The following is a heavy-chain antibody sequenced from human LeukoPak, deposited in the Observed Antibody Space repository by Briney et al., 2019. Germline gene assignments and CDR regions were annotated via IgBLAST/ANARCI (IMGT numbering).Heavy chain of an antibody. V-gene: IGHV1-2*02. Sequence: ALVKVSCKASGYTVTGYYMHWVRQAPGQRGGWLGWINPNSGGTNYAQKFQGRVTMTRDPAISTANMGLSKLAADDTAVYYCARDVGWFGDDHGFDYWGQGTLVTVSS. J-gene: IGHJ4*02. CDR2: INPNSGGT. CDR3: ARDVGWFGDDHGFDY. D-gene: IGHD3-10*01. CDR1: GYTVTGYY.